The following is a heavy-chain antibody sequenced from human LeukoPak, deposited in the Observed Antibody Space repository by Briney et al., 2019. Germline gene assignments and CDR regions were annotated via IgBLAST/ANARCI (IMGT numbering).Heavy chain of an antibody. CDR2: IYYSGST. Sequence: SQTLSLTCTVSGGSISSYYWSWIRQPPGKGLEWIGYIYYSGSTNYNPSLKSRVTISVDTSKNQFSLKLSSVTAADTAVYYCARGGGVAGTPYNPYDYWGQGTLVTVSS. CDR1: GGSISSYY. J-gene: IGHJ4*02. CDR3: ARGGGVAGTPYNPYDY. D-gene: IGHD6-19*01. V-gene: IGHV4-59*01.